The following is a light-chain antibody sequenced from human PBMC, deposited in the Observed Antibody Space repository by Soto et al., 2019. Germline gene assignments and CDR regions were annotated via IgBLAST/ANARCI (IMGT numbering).Light chain of an antibody. V-gene: IGKV1-17*01. CDR3: LQHNSHPFT. J-gene: IGKJ4*01. CDR1: QGIRND. Sequence: DIQMTQSPSSLSASVGDRVTITCRASQGIRNDLTWYQQKLGKAPKRLITASSSLQSGVPSRFSGRGSGTEFTLTISGLQPEDLATYYCLQHNSHPFTFGGGTKVDIK. CDR2: ASS.